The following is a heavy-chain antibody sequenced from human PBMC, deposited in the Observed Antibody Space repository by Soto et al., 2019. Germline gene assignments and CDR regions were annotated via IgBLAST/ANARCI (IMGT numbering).Heavy chain of an antibody. CDR1: GFTFSSYD. CDR3: ARGSDYVGYYYGMDV. D-gene: IGHD4-17*01. CDR2: IGTAGDT. V-gene: IGHV3-13*04. Sequence: EVQLVESGGGLVQPGGSLRLSCAASGFTFSSYDMHWVRQATGKGLEWVSAIGTAGDTYYPGSVKGRFTISRENANNSLYLQMNSLRAGDTAVYYCARGSDYVGYYYGMDVWGQGTTVTVSS. J-gene: IGHJ6*02.